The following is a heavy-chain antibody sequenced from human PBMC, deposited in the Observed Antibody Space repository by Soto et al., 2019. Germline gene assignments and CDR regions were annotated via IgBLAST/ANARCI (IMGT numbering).Heavy chain of an antibody. J-gene: IGHJ6*02. V-gene: IGHV3-33*01. CDR3: ARDLTYYDSSGYYLYYYYGMDV. Sequence: PGGSLRLSCAASGFTFSSYGMHWVRQAPGKGLERVAVIWYDGSNKYYADSVKGRFTISRDNSKNTLYLQMNSLRAEDTAVYYCARDLTYYDSSGYYLYYYYGMDVWGQGTTVTVSS. CDR2: IWYDGSNK. D-gene: IGHD3-22*01. CDR1: GFTFSSYG.